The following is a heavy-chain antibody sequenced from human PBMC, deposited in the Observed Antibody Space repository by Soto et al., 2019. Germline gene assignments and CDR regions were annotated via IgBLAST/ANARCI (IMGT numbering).Heavy chain of an antibody. D-gene: IGHD3-22*01. J-gene: IGHJ6*01. CDR1: GFTFSNAW. CDR2: IKSKTDGGTT. Sequence: GGSLRLSCAASGFTFSNAWMNWVRQAPGKGLEWVGRIKSKTDGGTTDYAAPVKGRFTISRDDSKNTLYLQMNSLKTEDTAVYYCARSFDYYDSSGSHDRYYYYGMDVWGQGTTVTVSS. CDR3: ARSFDYYDSSGSHDRYYYYGMDV. V-gene: IGHV3-15*07.